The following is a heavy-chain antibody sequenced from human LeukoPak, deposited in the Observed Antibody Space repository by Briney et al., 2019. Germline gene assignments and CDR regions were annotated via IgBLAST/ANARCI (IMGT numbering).Heavy chain of an antibody. V-gene: IGHV3-23*01. CDR1: GFTFSSYA. D-gene: IGHD3-22*01. CDR2: ISGSGGST. CDR3: AKDNYYDSSGYYYYYYGMDV. J-gene: IGHJ6*02. Sequence: GGSLRLSCAASGFTFSSYAMSWVRQAPGKGLEWVSAISGSGGSTYCADSVKGRFTISRDNSKNTLYLQMNSLRAEDTAVYYCAKDNYYDSSGYYYYYYGMDVWGQGTTVTVSS.